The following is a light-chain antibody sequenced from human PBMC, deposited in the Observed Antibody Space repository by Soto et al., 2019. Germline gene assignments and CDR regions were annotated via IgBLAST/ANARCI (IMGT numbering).Light chain of an antibody. CDR3: CSYAGSSTLNV. V-gene: IGLV2-23*02. CDR2: EVS. CDR1: SSDVGSYNL. Sequence: QSVLTQPASVSGSPGQSITISCTGTSSDVGSYNLVSWYQQHPGKAPKLMIYEVSKRPSEVSNRFSGSKSGNTASLTISGLQAEDEADYYCCSYAGSSTLNVFGTGTKVTVL. J-gene: IGLJ1*01.